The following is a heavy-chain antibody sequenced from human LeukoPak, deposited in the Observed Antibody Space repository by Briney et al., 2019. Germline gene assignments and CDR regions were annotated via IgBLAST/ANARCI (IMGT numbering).Heavy chain of an antibody. CDR3: PREGYSCPNWFDT. J-gene: IGHJ5*02. CDR1: GGSISSSRSY. D-gene: IGHD4-11*01. Sequence: KASETLSLTCSVSGGSISSSRSYWGWIRQTPGKGLEWVGSIYYNGDTYYNPSFKSRVSMSVDTAKNQISLILTSVTAADTAVYYCPREGYSCPNWFDTWGQGTLVTVSS. CDR2: IYYNGDT. V-gene: IGHV4-39*07.